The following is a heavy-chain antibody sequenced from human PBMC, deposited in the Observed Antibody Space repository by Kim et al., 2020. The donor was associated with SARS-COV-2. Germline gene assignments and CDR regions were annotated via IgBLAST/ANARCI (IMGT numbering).Heavy chain of an antibody. V-gene: IGHV3-43*02. CDR3: AKDINLLVVPAAVLDC. D-gene: IGHD2-2*02. Sequence: GGSRRLSCAASGFTFDDYAMHWVRQAPGKGLEWVSLISGDGGSTYYADSVKGRFTISRDNSKNSLYLQMNSLRTEDTALYYCAKDINLLVVPAAVLDCLGQGPWSPSPQ. CDR2: ISGDGGST. J-gene: IGHJ4*02. CDR1: GFTFDDYA.